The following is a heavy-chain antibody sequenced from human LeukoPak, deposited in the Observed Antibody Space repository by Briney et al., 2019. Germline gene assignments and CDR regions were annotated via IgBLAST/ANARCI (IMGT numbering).Heavy chain of an antibody. J-gene: IGHJ4*02. CDR1: GGSISSYY. Sequence: SETLSLTCTVSGGSISSYYWSWIRQPPGKGLEWIGYIYYSGSTNCNPSLKSRVTISVDTSKNQFSLKLSSVTAADTAVYYCARIGHEDYYFDYWGQGTLVTVSS. CDR2: IYYSGST. V-gene: IGHV4-59*01. CDR3: ARIGHEDYYFDY.